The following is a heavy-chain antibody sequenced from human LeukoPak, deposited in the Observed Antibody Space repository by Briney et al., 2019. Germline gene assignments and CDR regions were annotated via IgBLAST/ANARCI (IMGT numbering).Heavy chain of an antibody. CDR2: IFASGSG. V-gene: IGHV4-4*07. CDR3: ARTDDSGTYQGLFDY. CDR1: GVSIDTYY. J-gene: IGHJ4*02. Sequence: KTSETLSLTCSVSGVSIDTYYWSWIRQPAGKGLEWIGRIFASGSGNYNPSLRGRVTMSVDTSRNQFSLQLTSVTAADTAVYYCARTDDSGTYQGLFDYWGQGSLVTVSS. D-gene: IGHD1-26*01.